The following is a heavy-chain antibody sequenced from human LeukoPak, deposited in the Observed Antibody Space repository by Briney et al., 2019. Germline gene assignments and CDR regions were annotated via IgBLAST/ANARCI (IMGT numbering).Heavy chain of an antibody. CDR2: ISSRSSYI. D-gene: IGHD3-10*01. V-gene: IGHV3-21*01. CDR3: GRNTWFGELFYAFDI. CDR1: GFTFSSYT. J-gene: IGHJ3*02. Sequence: GGSLRLSCAASGFTFSSYTMKWVRQAPGKGLEWVSHISSRSSYIYYADSLKGRFPIPRDNAEGSVYLQMNSRRPGDTAVYDCGRNTWFGELFYAFDIWGQGTMVTVSS.